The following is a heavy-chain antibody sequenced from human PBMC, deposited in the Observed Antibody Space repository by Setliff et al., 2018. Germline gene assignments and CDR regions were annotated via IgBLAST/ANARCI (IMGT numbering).Heavy chain of an antibody. CDR3: ARYGTEYGDYEIPGDV. V-gene: IGHV4-34*01. J-gene: IGHJ4*02. D-gene: IGHD4-17*01. CDR1: GGSFSGYY. CDR2: INHSGSS. Sequence: SETLSLTCAVYGGSFSGYYWTWIRQPPGKGLEWIGEINHSGSSNNNPSLKGRVSISVDTSKKQFYLKLTSVTAADTAVYYCARYGTEYGDYEIPGDVWGQGTLVTSPQ.